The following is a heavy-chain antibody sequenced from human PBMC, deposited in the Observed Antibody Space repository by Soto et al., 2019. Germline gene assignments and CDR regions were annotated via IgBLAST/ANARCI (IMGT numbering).Heavy chain of an antibody. V-gene: IGHV4-4*02. Sequence: SETLSLTCTVSSGSISSWNWWSWVRQPPDKGLEWIGEINHSGSTNYNPSLKSRVTISVDTSKNQFSLKLSSVTAADTAVYYCPSRIAVAGFDYWGQGTLVTVSS. J-gene: IGHJ4*02. CDR2: INHSGST. CDR1: SGSISSWNW. D-gene: IGHD6-19*01. CDR3: PSRIAVAGFDY.